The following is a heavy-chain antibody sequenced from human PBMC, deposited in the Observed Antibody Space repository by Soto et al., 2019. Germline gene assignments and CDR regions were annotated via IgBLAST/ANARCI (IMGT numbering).Heavy chain of an antibody. D-gene: IGHD3-22*01. CDR1: GFTFSSYW. CDR3: ARGPGYYYERSGSISLDY. CDR2: IKQDGSEK. J-gene: IGHJ4*02. V-gene: IGHV3-7*01. Sequence: GGSLRLSCAASGFTFSSYWMSWVRQAPGKGLEWVANIKQDGSEKYYVDSVKGRFTISRDNAKNSLYLQMNSLRAEDTAVYYCARGPGYYYERSGSISLDYWGQGTLVTVSS.